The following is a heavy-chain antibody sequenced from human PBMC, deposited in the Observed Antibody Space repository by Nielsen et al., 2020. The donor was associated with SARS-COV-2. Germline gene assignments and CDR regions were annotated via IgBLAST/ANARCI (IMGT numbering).Heavy chain of an antibody. CDR2: ISYDGSDK. Sequence: GGSLRLSCAASGFMFSLYGMHWVRQAPGKGLEWVAFISYDGSDKNYANSVKGRFTFSRDNSKNTLYLQMNSLRVEDTAVYYCASPYSGSYYGYFQHWGQGTLVTVSS. J-gene: IGHJ1*01. V-gene: IGHV3-30*03. D-gene: IGHD1-26*01. CDR3: ASPYSGSYYGYFQH. CDR1: GFMFSLYG.